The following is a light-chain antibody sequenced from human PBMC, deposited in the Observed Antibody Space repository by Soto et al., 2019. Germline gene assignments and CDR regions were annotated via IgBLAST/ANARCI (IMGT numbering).Light chain of an antibody. CDR2: SNN. CDR3: AAWDDSLNGYV. CDR1: NSNIGSNS. J-gene: IGLJ1*01. V-gene: IGLV1-44*01. Sequence: SVLTQPPSASGTPGQRVTISCSGSNSNIGSNSVNWYQQLPGTAPKLLIYSNNQRPSGVSGRFAGYKSGTSASLAISGLQSEDEAEYYCAAWDDSLNGYVFGTGTKLTVL.